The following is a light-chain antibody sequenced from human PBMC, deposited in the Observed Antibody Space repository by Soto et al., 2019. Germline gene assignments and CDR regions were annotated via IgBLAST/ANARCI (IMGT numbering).Light chain of an antibody. J-gene: IGKJ3*01. Sequence: EIVVTQSPGTLYLSPGERATLSCRASQSVSSSSLAWYQQKPGQAPRLLIYGASSRATGIPDRFSGSGSGTDVTLTISRLEPEEFAVYYCQQYGSSPFTFGPGNKVASK. CDR3: QQYGSSPFT. CDR2: GAS. V-gene: IGKV3-20*01. CDR1: QSVSSSS.